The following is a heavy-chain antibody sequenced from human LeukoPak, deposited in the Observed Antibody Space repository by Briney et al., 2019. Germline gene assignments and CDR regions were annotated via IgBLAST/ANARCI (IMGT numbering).Heavy chain of an antibody. D-gene: IGHD3-10*01. Sequence: GGSLRLSCAASGFTFDDYGMSWVRQAPGKGLEWVSGINWNGGSTGYADSVKGRFTISRDNAKNSLYLQMNSLRAEDTAVYYCAKDGLARGANWFDPWGQGTLVTVSS. V-gene: IGHV3-20*04. CDR2: INWNGGST. CDR1: GFTFDDYG. CDR3: AKDGLARGANWFDP. J-gene: IGHJ5*02.